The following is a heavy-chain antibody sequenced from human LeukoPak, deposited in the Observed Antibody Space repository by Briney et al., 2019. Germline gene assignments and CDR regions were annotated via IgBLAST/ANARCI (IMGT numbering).Heavy chain of an antibody. CDR2: INHSGST. Sequence: PSETLSLTCAVYGGSFSGYYWSWIHQPPGKGLEWIGEINHSGSTNYNPSLKSRVTISVDTSKNQFSLKLSSVTAADTAVYYCARGRVIFYYGSGSRFDYWGQGTLVTVSS. CDR3: ARGRVIFYYGSGSRFDY. V-gene: IGHV4-34*01. J-gene: IGHJ4*02. D-gene: IGHD3-10*01. CDR1: GGSFSGYY.